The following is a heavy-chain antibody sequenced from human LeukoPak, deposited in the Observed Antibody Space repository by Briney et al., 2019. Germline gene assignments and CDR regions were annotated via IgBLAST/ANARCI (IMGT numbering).Heavy chain of an antibody. J-gene: IGHJ4*02. CDR1: GFTFSSYA. V-gene: IGHV3-23*01. CDR2: ISGSGGST. D-gene: IGHD3-10*01. CDR3: AKDPTTYYYGSGSPDY. Sequence: PGGSLRLSCAASGFTFSSYAMSWVRHAPGKGLEWVSAISGSGGSTYYADSVKGRFTISRDNSKNTLYLQMNSLRAEDTAVYYCAKDPTTYYYGSGSPDYWGQGTLVTVSS.